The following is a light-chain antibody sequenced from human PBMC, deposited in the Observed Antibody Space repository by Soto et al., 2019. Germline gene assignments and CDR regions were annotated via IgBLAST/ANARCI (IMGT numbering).Light chain of an antibody. V-gene: IGKV1-5*03. CDR1: QNVENY. CDR3: QNYNSYSGT. J-gene: IGKJ1*01. CDR2: KAT. Sequence: DIQMTHSPSTRSASVVDRVTITCRASQNVENYLAWYQQKPGKAPKLLIYKATGLESGVPSRFGGSGYGTEFTLTISSLQSDDFATYFCQNYNSYSGTFGQGTKVDIK.